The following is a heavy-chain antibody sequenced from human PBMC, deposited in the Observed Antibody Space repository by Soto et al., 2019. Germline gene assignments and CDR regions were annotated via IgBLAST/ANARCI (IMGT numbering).Heavy chain of an antibody. V-gene: IGHV3-23*01. CDR2: ISGSGGST. CDR3: AKDEGGPIVAAGVFCMDV. Sequence: PGGSLRLSCAASGFTFSSYAMSWVRQAPGKGLEWVSAISGSGGSTYYADSVKGRFTISRDNSKNTLYLQMNSLRAEDTAVYYCAKDEGGPIVAAGVFCMDVWGQGTTVTASS. D-gene: IGHD6-13*01. J-gene: IGHJ6*02. CDR1: GFTFSSYA.